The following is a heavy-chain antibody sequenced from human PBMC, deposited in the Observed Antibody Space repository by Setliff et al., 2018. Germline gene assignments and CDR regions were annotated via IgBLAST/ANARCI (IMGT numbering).Heavy chain of an antibody. J-gene: IGHJ4*02. CDR3: ARDQFRNSGGLYC. CDR1: GFTISGYA. CDR2: IKDSDYST. D-gene: IGHD1-7*01. Sequence: PGGSLRLSCVGSGFTISGYAMTWVRQVPGKGLEWISSIKDSDYSTYYADSVKGRFTISRDNSKNTLYLQMSSLRPDDAAMYYCARDQFRNSGGLYCWGQGTLVTVSS. V-gene: IGHV3-23*01.